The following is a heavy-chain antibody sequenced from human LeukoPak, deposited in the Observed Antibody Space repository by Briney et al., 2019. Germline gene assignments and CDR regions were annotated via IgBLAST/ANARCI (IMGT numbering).Heavy chain of an antibody. CDR3: ARVALYALDV. CDR2: FSSGGDT. V-gene: IGHV3-53*01. Sequence: PGGSLRLSCAASGFIVSNFYMAWVRRAPGKGLEWVSVFSSGGDTYYAESVKGRFTIYRDNSKNTLYLQISSLRAEDTAVYYCARVALYALDVWGQGTVVTVSS. D-gene: IGHD3-16*01. J-gene: IGHJ3*01. CDR1: GFIVSNFY.